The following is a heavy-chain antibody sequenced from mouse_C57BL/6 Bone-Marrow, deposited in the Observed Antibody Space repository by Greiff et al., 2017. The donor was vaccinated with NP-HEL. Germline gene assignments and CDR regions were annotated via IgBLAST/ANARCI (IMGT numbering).Heavy chain of an antibody. J-gene: IGHJ2*01. Sequence: VKLVESGGDLVKPGGSLKLSCAASGFTFSSYGMSWVRQTPDKRLAWVATISTGGSYTYYPDSVQGRFTISRDKSKNTLYLQMSSLKSEDTAMYYGARHVEFYFDYWGQGTTLTVSS. CDR2: ISTGGSYT. CDR3: ARHVEFYFDY. CDR1: GFTFSSYG. V-gene: IGHV5-6*02.